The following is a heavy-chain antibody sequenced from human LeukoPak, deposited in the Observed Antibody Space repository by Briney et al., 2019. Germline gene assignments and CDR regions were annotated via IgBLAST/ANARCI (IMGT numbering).Heavy chain of an antibody. D-gene: IGHD3-22*01. CDR1: GSTFSSYA. J-gene: IGHJ4*02. Sequence: GGSLRLSCAASGSTFSSYAMSWVRQAPGKGLEWVSAISGSGGSTYYADSVKGRFTISRDNAKNSLYLQMNSLRAEDTAVYYCARDLYDYYDSSGYGYFDYWGQGTLVTVSS. CDR3: ARDLYDYYDSSGYGYFDY. CDR2: ISGSGGST. V-gene: IGHV3-23*01.